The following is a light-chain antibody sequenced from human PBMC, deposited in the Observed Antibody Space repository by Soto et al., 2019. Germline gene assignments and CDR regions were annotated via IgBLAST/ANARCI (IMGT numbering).Light chain of an antibody. CDR1: QTISIF. CDR2: GAS. J-gene: IGKJ1*01. V-gene: IGKV1-39*01. CDR3: QQYHSYYPWT. Sequence: DIQMTQSPSSLSASVGDRVTITCRASQTISIFLNWYQQKPGKAPKLLIYGASTLQGGVPSRFSGSGSGTEFTLTISSLQPDDFATYYCQQYHSYYPWTFGQGTKVDIK.